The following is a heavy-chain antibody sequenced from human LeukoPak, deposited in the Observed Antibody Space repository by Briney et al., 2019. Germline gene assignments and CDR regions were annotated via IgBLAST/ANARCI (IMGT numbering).Heavy chain of an antibody. CDR2: ISANNNNT. CDR3: ARALYHTFDY. J-gene: IGHJ4*02. Sequence: ASVKVSCKASGGTFSSYAISWVRQAPGQGLEWMGWISANNNNTDNVQKLQGRVTMTTDTSTSTAYMELRSLRSDDTAVYYCARALYHTFDYWGQGTLVTVSS. CDR1: GGTFSSYA. V-gene: IGHV1-18*01. D-gene: IGHD2-2*01.